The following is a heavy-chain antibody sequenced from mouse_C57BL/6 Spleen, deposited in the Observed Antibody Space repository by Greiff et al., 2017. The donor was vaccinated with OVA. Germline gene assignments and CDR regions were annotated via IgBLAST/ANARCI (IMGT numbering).Heavy chain of an antibody. CDR1: GYTFTSYW. Sequence: QVQLQQPGAELVMPGASVKLSCKASGYTFTSYWMHWVKQRPGQGLEWIGEIDPSDSYTNYNQKFKGKSTLTVDKSSSTAYMQLSSLTSEDSAVYYCARGPYYYGSSSWYFDVWGTGTTVTVSS. CDR3: ARGPYYYGSSSWYFDV. D-gene: IGHD1-1*01. CDR2: IDPSDSYT. J-gene: IGHJ1*03. V-gene: IGHV1-69*01.